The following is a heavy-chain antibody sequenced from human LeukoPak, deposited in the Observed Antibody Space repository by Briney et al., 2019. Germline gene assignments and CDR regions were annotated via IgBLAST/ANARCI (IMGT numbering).Heavy chain of an antibody. CDR3: ARELMVRGVQCAFDI. J-gene: IGHJ3*02. CDR2: INPNSGGT. D-gene: IGHD3-10*01. Sequence: ASVKVSCKASGYTFTGYYMHWVRQAPGQGLEWMGWINPNSGGTNYAQKLQGRVTMTTDTSTSTAYMELRSLRSDDTAVYYCARELMVRGVQCAFDIWGQGTMVTVSS. V-gene: IGHV1-2*02. CDR1: GYTFTGYY.